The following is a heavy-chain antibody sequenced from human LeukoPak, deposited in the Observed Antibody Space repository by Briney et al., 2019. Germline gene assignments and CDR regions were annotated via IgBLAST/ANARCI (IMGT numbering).Heavy chain of an antibody. CDR3: AREGYSGYDSESPDEPHFDY. D-gene: IGHD5-12*01. J-gene: IGHJ4*02. V-gene: IGHV3-30*14. Sequence: PGGSLRLSCAASGFTFSNYAMNWVRQAPGKGLDWVAFIHYDGSNKYYADSVKGRFTISRDDSKNTLYLQMGSLRAEDMAVYYCAREGYSGYDSESPDEPHFDYWGQGTLVTVSS. CDR2: IHYDGSNK. CDR1: GFTFSNYA.